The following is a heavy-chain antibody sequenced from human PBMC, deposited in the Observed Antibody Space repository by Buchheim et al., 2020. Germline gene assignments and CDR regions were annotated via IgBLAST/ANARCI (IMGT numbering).Heavy chain of an antibody. V-gene: IGHV4-59*08. CDR1: GGSISSYY. D-gene: IGHD3-16*01. CDR3: ARLSFGYGISY. Sequence: QVQLQESGPGLVKPSETLSLTCTVSGGSISSYYWSWIRQPPGKGLEWIGYIYYSRSTNYNPSLKSRVTISVDTSKNQFSLKLSSVTAADTAVYYCARLSFGYGISYWGQGTL. CDR2: IYYSRST. J-gene: IGHJ4*02.